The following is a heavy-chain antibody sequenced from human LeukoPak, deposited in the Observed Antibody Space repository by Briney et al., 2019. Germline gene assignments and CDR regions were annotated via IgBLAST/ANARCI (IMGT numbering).Heavy chain of an antibody. CDR2: IYTSGST. CDR3: ARGEDSYGWNWFDP. Sequence: PSQTLSLTCTVSGGSVSSGSYYWSWIRQPAGKGLEWIGRIYTSGSTNYNPSLKSRVTISVDTSKNQFSLKLSSVTAADTAVYYCARGEDSYGWNWFDPWGQGTLVTVSS. CDR1: GGSVSSGSYY. J-gene: IGHJ5*02. V-gene: IGHV4-61*02. D-gene: IGHD5-18*01.